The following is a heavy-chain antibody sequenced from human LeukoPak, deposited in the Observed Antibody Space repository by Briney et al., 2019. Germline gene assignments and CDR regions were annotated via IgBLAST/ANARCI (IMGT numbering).Heavy chain of an antibody. V-gene: IGHV1-18*01. Sequence: ASVKVSCKASGYTFTSYGISWVRQAPGQGLEWMGWISAYNGNTNYAQKLQGRVTMTTDTSTSTAYMELRSLRSDDTAVYYCARDCPWGTSRYSPAFDYWGQGTLVTVSS. J-gene: IGHJ4*02. CDR2: ISAYNGNT. CDR3: ARDCPWGTSRYSPAFDY. CDR1: GYTFTSYG. D-gene: IGHD2-2*01.